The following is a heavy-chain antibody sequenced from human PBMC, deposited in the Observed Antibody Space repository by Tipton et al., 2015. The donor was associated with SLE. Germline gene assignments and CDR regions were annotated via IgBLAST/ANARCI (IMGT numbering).Heavy chain of an antibody. J-gene: IGHJ5*02. Sequence: TLSLTCTVSGGSISDYYWSWIRQPPGKGLEWIGEINDRGRTNYSPALKSRVTISVDKSTNHLSLKLHSVTAADTALYYCARETRVDATFSKYNRFDPWGQGALVSVS. V-gene: IGHV4-34*01. D-gene: IGHD1-26*01. CDR3: ARETRVDATFSKYNRFDP. CDR1: GGSISDYY. CDR2: INDRGRT.